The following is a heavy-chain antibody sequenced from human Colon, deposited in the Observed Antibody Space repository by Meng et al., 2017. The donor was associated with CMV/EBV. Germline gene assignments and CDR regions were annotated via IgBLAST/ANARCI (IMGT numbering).Heavy chain of an antibody. CDR1: GFSFSNYV. J-gene: IGHJ6*02. V-gene: IGHV3-30*14. CDR3: ARNRRNCGSVSCYGYYGMDV. Sequence: GESLKISCAASGFSFSNYVIFWVRQAPGKGLEWVPVISYDGNNKYYADSVKGRLTISRDSSTNTLYLQIDSLRAEDTAVYFCARNRRNCGSVSCYGYYGMDVWGQGTTVTVSS. D-gene: IGHD2-2*01. CDR2: ISYDGNNK.